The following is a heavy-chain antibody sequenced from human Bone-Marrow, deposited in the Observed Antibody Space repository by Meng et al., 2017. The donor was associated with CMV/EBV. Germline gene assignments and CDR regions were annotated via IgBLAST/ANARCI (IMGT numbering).Heavy chain of an antibody. CDR2: IRYDGSNK. J-gene: IGHJ4*02. CDR3: AKDKQLASFDY. V-gene: IGHV3-30*02. Sequence: GESLKISCAASGFSFTNAWMSWVRQAPGKGLEWVAFIRYDGSNKYYADSVKGRFTISRDNSKNTLYLQMNSLRAEDTAVYYCAKDKQLASFDYWGQRTLVTVSS. D-gene: IGHD6-13*01. CDR1: GFSFTNAW.